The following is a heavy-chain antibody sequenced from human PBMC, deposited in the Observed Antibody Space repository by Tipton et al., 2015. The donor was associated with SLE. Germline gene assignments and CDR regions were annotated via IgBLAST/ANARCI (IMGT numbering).Heavy chain of an antibody. CDR1: GGSFNAYY. J-gene: IGHJ3*02. Sequence: LRLSCAVYGGSFNAYYWNWIRQPPGKGLEWIGEISHSGSTNYNPSLKSRVTISVDTSKNQFSLKLSSVTAADTAVYYCARGQADTIFGVVIIRAFDIWGQGTMVTVSS. CDR2: ISHSGST. CDR3: ARGQADTIFGVVIIRAFDI. D-gene: IGHD3-3*01. V-gene: IGHV4-34*01.